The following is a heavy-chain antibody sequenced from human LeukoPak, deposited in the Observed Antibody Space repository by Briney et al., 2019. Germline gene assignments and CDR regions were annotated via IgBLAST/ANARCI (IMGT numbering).Heavy chain of an antibody. CDR3: ASGIEYSSSDY. CDR2: IYTSGST. J-gene: IGHJ4*02. V-gene: IGHV4-4*07. D-gene: IGHD6-6*01. CDR1: GGSISSYY. Sequence: SETLSLTCTVSGGSISSYYWSWVRQPAGKGLEWIGRIYTSGSTNYNPSLKSRVTMSVDTSKNQFSLKLSSVTAADTAVYYCASGIEYSSSDYWGQGTLVTVSS.